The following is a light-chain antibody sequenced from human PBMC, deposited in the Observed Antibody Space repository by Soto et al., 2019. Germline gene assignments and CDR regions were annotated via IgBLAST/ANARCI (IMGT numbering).Light chain of an antibody. CDR1: SGHSSYA. J-gene: IGLJ2*01. CDR2: LNSDGSH. V-gene: IGLV4-69*01. CDR3: QTWGTGIVV. Sequence: QPVLTQSPSASASLGASVKLTCTRSSGHSSYAIAWHQQQPEKGPRYLMKLNSDGSHSKGDGIPDRFSGSSSGAERYLTISSLQSEDEADYYGQTWGTGIVVFGGGTKLTVL.